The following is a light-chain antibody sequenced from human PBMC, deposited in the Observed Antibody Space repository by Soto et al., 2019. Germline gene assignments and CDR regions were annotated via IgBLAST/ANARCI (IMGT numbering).Light chain of an antibody. Sequence: PVLTQSPSASASLGASVKLTCTLSRGHSSYAIAWHQQQPEKGPRYLMKLNSDGSHSKGDGIPDRFSGSSSGAERYLTISSLQSEDEADYYCQTWGTGIRVFGGGTKLTVL. CDR1: RGHSSYA. J-gene: IGLJ3*02. CDR2: LNSDGSH. CDR3: QTWGTGIRV. V-gene: IGLV4-69*01.